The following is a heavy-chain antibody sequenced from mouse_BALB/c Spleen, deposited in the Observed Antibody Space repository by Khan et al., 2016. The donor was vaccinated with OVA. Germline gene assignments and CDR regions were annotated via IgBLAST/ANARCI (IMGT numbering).Heavy chain of an antibody. CDR3: AREDYGYFDY. D-gene: IGHD1-1*02. CDR2: INTNTGEP. Sequence: QIQLVQSGPELKKPGETVKIFCKASGYTFTNHGMNWVKQAPGKGLKWMGWINTNTGEPTFAEEFQGRFAFSLETSASTAYLQINNLKNEDTATYFCAREDYGYFDYWGQGTTLTVSS. V-gene: IGHV9-3*02. J-gene: IGHJ2*01. CDR1: GYTFTNHG.